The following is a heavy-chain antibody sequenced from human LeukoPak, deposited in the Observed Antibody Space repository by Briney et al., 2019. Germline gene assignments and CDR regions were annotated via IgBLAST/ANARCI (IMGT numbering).Heavy chain of an antibody. J-gene: IGHJ4*02. CDR1: GFTFSNSD. Sequence: GSLRLSCAASGFTFSNSDMNWVHQAPGKGLEWVSGVSWNGSRTHYADSVKGQFIISRDNSRNTLYLQTNSLRAEDTAVYYCGREIQAPGKTLEYWGQGTLVTVSS. CDR3: GREIQAPGKTLEY. CDR2: VSWNGSRT. V-gene: IGHV3-35*02.